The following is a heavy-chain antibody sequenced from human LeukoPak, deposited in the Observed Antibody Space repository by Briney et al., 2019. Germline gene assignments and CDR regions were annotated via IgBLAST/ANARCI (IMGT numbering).Heavy chain of an antibody. V-gene: IGHV4-59*11. CDR1: GGSISSHY. D-gene: IGHD6-13*01. Sequence: SETLSLTCTVSGGSISSHYWAWIRQPPGKGLEWIGYISYTGSTNYNPSLKSRVTISVDTSKNQFSLKLRSVTAADTAVYYCAREGYSSNWYDYWGRGTLVTVSS. CDR3: AREGYSSNWYDY. CDR2: ISYTGST. J-gene: IGHJ5*01.